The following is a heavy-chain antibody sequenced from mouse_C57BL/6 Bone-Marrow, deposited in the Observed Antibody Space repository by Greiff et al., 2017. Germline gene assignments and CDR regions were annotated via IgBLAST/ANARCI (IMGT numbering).Heavy chain of an antibody. CDR3: AREITTVAWYFDV. D-gene: IGHD1-1*01. Sequence: QVQLQQPGAELVKPGASVKMSCKASGYTFTSYWITWVKQRPGQGLEWIGDIYPGSGSTNYNEKFKSKATLTVDTSSSTAYMHLSSLTSEDSAVYYCAREITTVAWYFDVWGTGTTVTVSS. J-gene: IGHJ1*03. V-gene: IGHV1-55*01. CDR1: GYTFTSYW. CDR2: IYPGSGST.